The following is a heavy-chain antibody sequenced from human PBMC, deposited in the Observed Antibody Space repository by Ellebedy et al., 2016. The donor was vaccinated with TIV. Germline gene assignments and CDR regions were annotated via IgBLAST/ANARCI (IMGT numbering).Heavy chain of an antibody. CDR1: GVTFSTYS. J-gene: IGHJ4*02. CDR3: AGEPNDFKY. Sequence: PGGSLRLSCAASGVTFSTYSMPFVLQAPGKGLESVALIWYDGSKKYYADSVKGRFTISRDNSKNTLYLQMNSLRADDTDVDYGAGEPNDFKYWGQGTLVTVSS. D-gene: IGHD2-21*02. V-gene: IGHV3-33*01. CDR2: IWYDGSKK.